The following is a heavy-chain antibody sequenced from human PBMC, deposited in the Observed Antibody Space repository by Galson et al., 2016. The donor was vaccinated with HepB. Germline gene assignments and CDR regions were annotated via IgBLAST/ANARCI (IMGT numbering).Heavy chain of an antibody. V-gene: IGHV3-21*01. D-gene: IGHD6-6*01. CDR2: VSHSSTYV. CDR1: GFTFDNYT. Sequence: SLRLSCAASGFTFDNYTMNWLRQAPGKGLEWVSSVSHSSTYVYYADSVEGRFTISRDNAKNSLYLEMNSLRVEDTAVFYCARSLGWYFDVWGRGTLVTVPS. CDR3: ARSLGWYFDV. J-gene: IGHJ2*01.